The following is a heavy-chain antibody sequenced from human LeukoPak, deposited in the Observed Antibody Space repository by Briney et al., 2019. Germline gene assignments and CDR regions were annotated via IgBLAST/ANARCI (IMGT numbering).Heavy chain of an antibody. V-gene: IGHV3-15*01. Sequence: PGGSLRLSCAASGFTFSNAWMSWVRQAPGKGLEWVGRIKSKTDGGTTDYAAPVKGRCTISRDGSKNTLYLQMNSLKTEDTAVYYCTTDEYNCNYYSYWGQGTLVTVSS. CDR1: GFTFSNAW. CDR2: IKSKTDGGTT. D-gene: IGHD1-7*01. CDR3: TTDEYNCNYYSY. J-gene: IGHJ4*02.